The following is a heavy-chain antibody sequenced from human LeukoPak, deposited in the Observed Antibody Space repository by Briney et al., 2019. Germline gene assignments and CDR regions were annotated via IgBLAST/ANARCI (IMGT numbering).Heavy chain of an antibody. J-gene: IGHJ3*02. V-gene: IGHV4-61*02. D-gene: IGHD2-15*01. Sequence: PSQTLSLTCTVSGGSISSGSYYWSWIRQPAGKGLEWIGRIYTSGSTNYNPSLKSRVTISVDTSKNQFSLKLSSVTAADTAVYYCARGVVVAAKDAFDIWGQGTMVTVSS. CDR3: ARGVVVAAKDAFDI. CDR2: IYTSGST. CDR1: GGSISSGSYY.